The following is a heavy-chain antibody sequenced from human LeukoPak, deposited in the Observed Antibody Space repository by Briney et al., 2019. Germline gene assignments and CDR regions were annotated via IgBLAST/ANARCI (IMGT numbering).Heavy chain of an antibody. J-gene: IGHJ4*02. CDR1: TFTCNSIA. Sequence: SSSGSTFTCNSIAMIRVGHGPGMGLEGGSVLSGGGASNSYAYYGKGRFTISRDNSKNTLYLQMNSLRAEDTAVYYCAKDGPARSGYYSYPFDYWGQGTLVTVSS. CDR3: AKDGPARSGYYSYPFDY. D-gene: IGHD3-22*01. CDR2: LSGGGASN. V-gene: IGHV3-23*01.